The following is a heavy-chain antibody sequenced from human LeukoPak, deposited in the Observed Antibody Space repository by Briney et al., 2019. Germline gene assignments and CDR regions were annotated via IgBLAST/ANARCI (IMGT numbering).Heavy chain of an antibody. J-gene: IGHJ4*02. V-gene: IGHV4-39*01. CDR3: ARQTCSGLLILA. CDR1: GFTFSSYE. CDR2: IYYSGNT. D-gene: IGHD3-16*01. Sequence: SGSLTLSCAGSGFTFSSYERNWVRQPPGKGLEWIGSIYYSGNTYYNASLKSQVSISIDTSKNQFSLRLTSVTAADTAVYYCARQTCSGLLILAGGRGTL.